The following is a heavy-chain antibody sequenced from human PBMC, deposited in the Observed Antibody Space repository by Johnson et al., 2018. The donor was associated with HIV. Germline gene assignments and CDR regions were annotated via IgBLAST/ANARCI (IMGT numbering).Heavy chain of an antibody. CDR3: ARVSTGFTISGVVILPTGTFDI. CDR1: GFTFDDYG. V-gene: IGHV3-20*04. CDR2: GSWNGAAT. Sequence: EKLVESGGGVVRPGTSLRLSCAASGFTFDDYGLSWVRQVPGKGLEWVSGGSWNGAATGYADSVKGRCPISSDNVKNSMYLQMNSLKAEDTALYYCARVSTGFTISGVVILPTGTFDIWGQGTMVTVSA. J-gene: IGHJ3*02. D-gene: IGHD3-3*01.